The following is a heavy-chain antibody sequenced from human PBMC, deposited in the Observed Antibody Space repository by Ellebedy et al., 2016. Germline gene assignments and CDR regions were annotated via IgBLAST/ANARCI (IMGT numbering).Heavy chain of an antibody. CDR1: GYTFTGYY. CDR3: ARGYYGSGGRWGY. J-gene: IGHJ4*02. V-gene: IGHV1-8*02. Sequence: ASVKVSCXASGYTFTGYYMHWVRQATGQGLEWMGWMNPNSGNTGYAQKFQGRVTMTRNTSISTAYMELSSLRSEDTAVYYCARGYYGSGGRWGYWGQGTLVTVSS. D-gene: IGHD3-10*01. CDR2: MNPNSGNT.